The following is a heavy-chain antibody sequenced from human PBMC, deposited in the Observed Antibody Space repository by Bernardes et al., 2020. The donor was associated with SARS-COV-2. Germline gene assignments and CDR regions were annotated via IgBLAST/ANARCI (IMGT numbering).Heavy chain of an antibody. CDR2: ISGSGGST. Sequence: GGSLRLSCAASGFTFSSYAMSWVRQAPGKGLEWVSAISGSGGSTYYADSVKGRFTISRDNSKNTLYLQMNSLRAEDTAVYYCAKAYSYGSYYYYGMDVWGQGTTVTVSS. CDR1: GFTFSSYA. CDR3: AKAYSYGSYYYYGMDV. V-gene: IGHV3-23*01. D-gene: IGHD5-18*01. J-gene: IGHJ6*02.